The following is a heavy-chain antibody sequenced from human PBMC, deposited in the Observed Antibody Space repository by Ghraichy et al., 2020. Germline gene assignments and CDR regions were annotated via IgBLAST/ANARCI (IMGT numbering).Heavy chain of an antibody. V-gene: IGHV3-23*01. J-gene: IGHJ4*02. Sequence: GESLNISCAASGFTFSSYAMSWVRQAPGKGLEWVSAISGSGGSTYYADSVKGRFTISRDNSKNTLYLQMNSLRAEDTAVYYCAKDLGEYLVSSIWGQGTLVTVSS. CDR1: GFTFSSYA. D-gene: IGHD2-2*02. CDR3: AKDLGEYLVSSI. CDR2: ISGSGGST.